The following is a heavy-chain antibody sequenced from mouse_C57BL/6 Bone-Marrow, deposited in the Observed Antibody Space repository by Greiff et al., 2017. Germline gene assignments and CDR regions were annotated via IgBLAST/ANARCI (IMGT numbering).Heavy chain of an antibody. J-gene: IGHJ3*01. CDR3: ARPTIVAAY. CDR2: IWGDGST. Sequence: VQVVESGPGLVAPSQSLSISCTVSGFSLTSYGVSWVRQPPGKGLEWLGVIWGDGSTNYHSALISRLSNSKDNSKSQVFLKLNSLQTDDTATYYCARPTIVAAYWGQGTLVTVSA. V-gene: IGHV2-3*01. CDR1: GFSLTSYG. D-gene: IGHD2-5*01.